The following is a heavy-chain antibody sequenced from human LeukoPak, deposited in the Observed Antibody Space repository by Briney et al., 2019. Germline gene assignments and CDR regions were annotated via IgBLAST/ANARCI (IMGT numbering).Heavy chain of an antibody. J-gene: IGHJ4*02. D-gene: IGHD2-2*01. CDR3: ARAESDQYYFDY. CDR2: IIPILGIA. CDR1: GGTFSSYT. V-gene: IGHV1-69*02. Sequence: SSVKVSCKASGGTFSSYTISWVRQAPGQGLEWMGRIIPILGIANYAQKFQGRVTITADKSTGTAYMELSSLRSEDTAVYYCARAESDQYYFDYWGQGTLVTVSS.